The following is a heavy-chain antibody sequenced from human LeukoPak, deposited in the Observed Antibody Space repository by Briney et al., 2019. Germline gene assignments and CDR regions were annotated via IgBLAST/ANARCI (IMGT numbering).Heavy chain of an antibody. CDR2: INPNSGGT. D-gene: IGHD3-9*01. CDR3: ARNDILTPYGMDV. V-gene: IGHV1-2*02. Sequence: GASVKVSCKASGYTFTGYYMHWVRQAPGQGLEWMGWINPNSGGTNYAQKFQGRVTMTRDTSISTAYMELGRLRSDDTAVYYCARNDILTPYGMDVWGQGTTVTVSS. J-gene: IGHJ6*02. CDR1: GYTFTGYY.